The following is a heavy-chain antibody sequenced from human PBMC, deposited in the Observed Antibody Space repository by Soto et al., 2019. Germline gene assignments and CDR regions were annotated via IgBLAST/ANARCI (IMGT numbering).Heavy chain of an antibody. CDR1: GGTFTTYA. CDR3: ARDKHTYCSADCIDGFDI. Sequence: QVHLVQSGAEVKKPGSSVKVSCKASGGTFTTYAITWVRQAPGQGLEWMGGIIPIYNAPNYAQKFKGRVTITADESTDTAYMDLSSLTSEDTAVYFCARDKHTYCSADCIDGFDIWGQGTMVTVSS. V-gene: IGHV1-69*01. CDR2: IIPIYNAP. D-gene: IGHD2-21*02. J-gene: IGHJ3*02.